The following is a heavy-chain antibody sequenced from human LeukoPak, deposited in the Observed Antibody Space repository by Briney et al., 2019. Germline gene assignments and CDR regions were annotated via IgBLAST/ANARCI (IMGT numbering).Heavy chain of an antibody. Sequence: GSLRLSCAASGFTFSSYTMNWVRQAPGKGLEWVSSISSGSSYIYYADSVKGRFTISRDNAKNSLYLQMSSLRAEDTAVYYCARSRSRGYYFDYWGQGTLVTVSS. CDR2: ISSGSSYI. CDR1: GFTFSSYT. J-gene: IGHJ4*02. D-gene: IGHD3-22*01. CDR3: ARSRSRGYYFDY. V-gene: IGHV3-21*01.